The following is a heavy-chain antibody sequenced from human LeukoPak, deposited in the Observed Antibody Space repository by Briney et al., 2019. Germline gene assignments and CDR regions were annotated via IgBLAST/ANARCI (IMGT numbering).Heavy chain of an antibody. CDR1: GFTFNRHG. Sequence: GTSLRLSCVASGFTFNRHGLHWVRQAPGKGPEWVSAIGGRGGSTYYADSLGGRFTISRDNSKDMVYLQMNSLKVEDTATYYCGKEGGAWGQGTKVTVSS. V-gene: IGHV3-23*01. CDR2: IGGRGGST. J-gene: IGHJ5*02. CDR3: GKEGGA. D-gene: IGHD3-16*01.